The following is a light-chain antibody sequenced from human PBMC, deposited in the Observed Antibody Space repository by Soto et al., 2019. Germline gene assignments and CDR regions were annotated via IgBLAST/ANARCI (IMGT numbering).Light chain of an antibody. J-gene: IGKJ4*01. CDR1: ESLAYSDGNTY. V-gene: IGKV2-30*01. Sequence: DVVMTQSPLSLPVTLGQPASISCRSSESLAYSDGNTYLNWFQQRPGQSPRRLIYHVSKRDSAVPDRFSGSGSGTDFTLKISRVEAEDVGVYDCMQGTHWPPRFGAGTKVEIK. CDR3: MQGTHWPPR. CDR2: HVS.